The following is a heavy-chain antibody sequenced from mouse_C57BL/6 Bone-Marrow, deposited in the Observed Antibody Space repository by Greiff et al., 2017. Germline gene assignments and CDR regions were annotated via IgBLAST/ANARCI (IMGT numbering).Heavy chain of an antibody. Sequence: VQVVESGAELVRPGASVKLSCKASGYTFTDYYINWVKQRPGQGLEWIARIYPGSGNTYYNEKFKGKATLNAEKSSSTAYMQLSSLTSEDSAVYFSARKRIVADWGQGTLVTVSA. J-gene: IGHJ3*01. CDR2: IYPGSGNT. CDR1: GYTFTDYY. D-gene: IGHD2-5*01. V-gene: IGHV1-76*01. CDR3: ARKRIVAD.